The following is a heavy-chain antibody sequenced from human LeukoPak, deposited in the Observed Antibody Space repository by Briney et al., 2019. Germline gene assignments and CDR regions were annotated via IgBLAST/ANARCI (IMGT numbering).Heavy chain of an antibody. V-gene: IGHV3-23*01. D-gene: IGHD3-22*01. CDR3: ARDGGYYDSSGPF. Sequence: GGSLRLSCAASGFTFSSYAMSWVRQAPGKGLEWVSAISGSGGSTYYADSVKGRFTISRDNSKNTLYLQMNSLRAEDTAVYYCARDGGYYDSSGPFWGQGTLVTVSS. CDR1: GFTFSSYA. CDR2: ISGSGGST. J-gene: IGHJ4*02.